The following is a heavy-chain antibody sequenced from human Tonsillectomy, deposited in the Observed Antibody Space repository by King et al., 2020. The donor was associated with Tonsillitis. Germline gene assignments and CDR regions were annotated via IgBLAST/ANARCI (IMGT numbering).Heavy chain of an antibody. D-gene: IGHD6-6*01. V-gene: IGHV3-30*18. J-gene: IGHJ4*02. CDR3: AKDAYKPSSVGDH. CDR2: ILSDGTNE. Sequence: QLVESGGGVVQPGRSRRLSCEASGFTFRNYDMHWVRQAPGKGLEWVALILSDGTNEYYGDSVKGRFTISRDNSKNTLYLQMNSLRIEDTAVYYCAKDAYKPSSVGDHWGQGTLVTVAS. CDR1: GFTFRNYD.